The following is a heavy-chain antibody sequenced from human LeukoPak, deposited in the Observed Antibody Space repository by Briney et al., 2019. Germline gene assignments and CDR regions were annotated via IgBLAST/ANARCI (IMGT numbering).Heavy chain of an antibody. D-gene: IGHD3-22*01. V-gene: IGHV1-18*01. J-gene: IGHJ4*02. CDR2: ISAYNGNT. CDR3: ARGSTPLPLTSRDPMRY. Sequence: GASVKVSCKASGYTFTSYGISWVRQAPGQGLEWMGWISAYNGNTNYAQKLQGRVTMTTDTSTSTAYMELRSLRSDDTAVYYCARGSTPLPLTSRDPMRYWGQGTLVTVSS. CDR1: GYTFTSYG.